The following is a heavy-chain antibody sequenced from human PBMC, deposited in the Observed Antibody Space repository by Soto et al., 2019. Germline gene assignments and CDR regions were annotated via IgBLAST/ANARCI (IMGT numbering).Heavy chain of an antibody. Sequence: SVKVSCKASGGTFSSYAISWVRQAPGQGLEWMGGIIPIFGTANYAQKFQGRVTITADESTSTAYMELSSLRSEDTAVYYCARERGAQHLEPTFDSWGQGTLVTVSS. CDR1: GGTFSSYA. CDR2: IIPIFGTA. CDR3: ARERGAQHLEPTFDS. D-gene: IGHD2-21*01. J-gene: IGHJ5*01. V-gene: IGHV1-69*13.